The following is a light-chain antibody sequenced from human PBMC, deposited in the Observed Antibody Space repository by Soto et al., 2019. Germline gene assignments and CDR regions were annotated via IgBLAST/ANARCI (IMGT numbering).Light chain of an antibody. CDR1: QTVNKN. V-gene: IGKV3-15*01. CDR2: DVS. CDR3: QQYNKWCT. Sequence: EIVMTQSPATLSVSPGERATLSCRASQTVNKNVAWFQQKPGQAPRLLIYDVSTRATGIPTRFGGRGSGTASTITISRLQYEDATIYYHQQYNKWCTFGQGTKVEIK. J-gene: IGKJ1*01.